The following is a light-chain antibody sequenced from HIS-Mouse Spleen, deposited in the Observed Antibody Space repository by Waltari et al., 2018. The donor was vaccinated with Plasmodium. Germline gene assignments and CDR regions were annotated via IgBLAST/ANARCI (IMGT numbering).Light chain of an antibody. CDR2: DAS. CDR1: QSVSSY. J-gene: IGKJ4*01. V-gene: IGKV3-11*01. CDR3: QQRSNWPRVLT. Sequence: EIVLTQSPATLSLSPGERATLSCRASQSVSSYLAWYQQKPGQAPRLRIYDASNRATGIPARFSGSGSGTDFNLTISSLEPEDFAVYYCQQRSNWPRVLTFGGGTKVEIK.